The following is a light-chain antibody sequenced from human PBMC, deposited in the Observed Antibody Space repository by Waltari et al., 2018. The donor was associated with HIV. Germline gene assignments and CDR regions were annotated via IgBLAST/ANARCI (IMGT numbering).Light chain of an antibody. CDR3: LLYYGGAQRYV. J-gene: IGLJ1*01. Sequence: QTVVTQEPSLTVSPGGTVPPTCASSPGAVPSGNYPHWFQQKPGQAPRGLIYSTSNKHSWTPARFAGSLLGGKAALTLSGVQPEDEAEYYCLLYYGGAQRYVFGTGTKVTVL. CDR2: STS. V-gene: IGLV7-43*01. CDR1: PGAVPSGNY.